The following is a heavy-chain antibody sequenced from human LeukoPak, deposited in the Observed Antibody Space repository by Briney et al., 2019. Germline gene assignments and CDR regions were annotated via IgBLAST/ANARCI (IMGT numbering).Heavy chain of an antibody. J-gene: IGHJ4*02. Sequence: PSETLSLTCTVSGGSISSSSYYWGWIRQPPGKGLEWIGSIYYSGSTYYNPSLKSRVTISVDTSKNQFSLKLSSVTAADTAVYYCARVRVGATTVGYYYYFDYWGQGTLVTVSS. D-gene: IGHD1-26*01. CDR2: IYYSGST. CDR3: ARVRVGATTVGYYYYFDY. V-gene: IGHV4-39*07. CDR1: GGSISSSSYY.